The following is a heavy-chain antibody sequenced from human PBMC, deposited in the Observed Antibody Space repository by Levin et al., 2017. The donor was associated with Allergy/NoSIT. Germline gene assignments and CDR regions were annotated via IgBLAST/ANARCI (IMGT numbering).Heavy chain of an antibody. V-gene: IGHV3-74*01. J-gene: IGHJ4*02. Sequence: GGSLRLSCAASGFSFSNYWMHWVRQAPGKGLEWVSRINSDGSSLSYAGSVKGRFTISRDSAKNTLHLQMNSLRAEDTAVYYCAGVINGYFQYWGQGTRVTVSS. CDR1: GFSFSNYW. D-gene: IGHD2-8*01. CDR3: AGVINGYFQY. CDR2: INSDGSSL.